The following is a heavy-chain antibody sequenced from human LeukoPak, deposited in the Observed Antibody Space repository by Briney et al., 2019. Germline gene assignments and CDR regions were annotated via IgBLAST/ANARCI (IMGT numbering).Heavy chain of an antibody. V-gene: IGHV4-34*01. Sequence: SETLSLTCAVYGGSFSGYYWSWIRQPPGKGLEWIGEINHSGSTNYNPSLKSRDTISVDTSKNQFSLKLSSVTAADTAVYYCARGALNYCSSTSCYWVSYAFDIWGQGTMVTVSS. CDR3: ARGALNYCSSTSCYWVSYAFDI. CDR1: GGSFSGYY. J-gene: IGHJ3*02. CDR2: INHSGST. D-gene: IGHD2-2*01.